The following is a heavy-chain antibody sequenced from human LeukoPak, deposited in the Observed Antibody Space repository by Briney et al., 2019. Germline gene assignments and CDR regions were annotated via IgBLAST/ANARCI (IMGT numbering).Heavy chain of an antibody. J-gene: IGHJ4*02. Sequence: GGSLRLSCAASGFTFSSYSMNWVRQAPGKGLEWVSSISSSSSYIYYADSVKGRFTISRDNAKNSLYLQMNSLRAEDTALYYCARARELLDYFDYWGQGTLVTVSS. CDR2: ISSSSSYI. V-gene: IGHV3-21*04. CDR3: ARARELLDYFDY. D-gene: IGHD1-26*01. CDR1: GFTFSSYS.